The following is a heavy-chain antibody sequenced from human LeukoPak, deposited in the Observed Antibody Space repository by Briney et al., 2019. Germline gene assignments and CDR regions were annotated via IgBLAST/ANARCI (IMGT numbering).Heavy chain of an antibody. D-gene: IGHD2-15*01. CDR1: GFTFSSYW. J-gene: IGHJ4*02. V-gene: IGHV3-74*01. CDR3: ARDRGYSQDC. Sequence: GGSLRLSCAASGFTFSSYWMHWVRQAPGKGLVWVSHITSSGSSTSYADSVKGRFTISRDNAKNTVYLQMNSLRAEDTAVYYCARDRGYSQDCWGQGTLVTVSS. CDR2: ITSSGSST.